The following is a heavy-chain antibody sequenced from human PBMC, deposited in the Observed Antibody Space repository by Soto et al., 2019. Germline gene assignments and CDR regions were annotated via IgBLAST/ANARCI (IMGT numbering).Heavy chain of an antibody. V-gene: IGHV1-46*03. CDR3: ARSPLDFWSGYFDYMDV. CDR1: GYTFTSYY. CDR2: INPSGGST. J-gene: IGHJ6*03. Sequence: ASVKVSCKASGYTFTSYYMHWVRQAPGQGLEWMGIINPSGGSTSYAQKFQGRVTMTRDTSTSTVYMELSSLRSEDTAVYYCARSPLDFWSGYFDYMDVWGKGTTVTVSS. D-gene: IGHD3-3*01.